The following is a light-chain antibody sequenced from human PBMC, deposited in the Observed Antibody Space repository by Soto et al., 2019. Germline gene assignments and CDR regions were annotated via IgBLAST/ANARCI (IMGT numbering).Light chain of an antibody. CDR1: SGDVGGYNY. CDR3: CSYAGSYV. CDR2: DVS. V-gene: IGLV2-11*01. J-gene: IGLJ3*02. Sequence: QSALTQPRSVSGSPGQSVTISCTGTSGDVGGYNYVSWYQQHPGKAPKLMIYDVSKRPSGVPDRFSGSKSGNTASLTISGLQAEDEADYYCCSYAGSYVFGGGTKVTVL.